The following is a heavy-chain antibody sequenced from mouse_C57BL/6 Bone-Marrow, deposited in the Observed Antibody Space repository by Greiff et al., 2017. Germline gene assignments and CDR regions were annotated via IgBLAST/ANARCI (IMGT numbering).Heavy chain of an antibody. J-gene: IGHJ2*01. CDR2: IYPGSGST. D-gene: IGHD1-1*01. V-gene: IGHV1-55*01. CDR3: ARNPTVVLYYFDY. CDR1: GYTFTSYW. Sequence: QVQLKQPGAELVKPGASVKMSCKASGYTFTSYWITWVKQRPGQGLEWIGDIYPGSGSTNYNEKFKSKATLTVDTSSSTAYMQLSSLTSEDSAVYYCARNPTVVLYYFDYWGQGTTLTVSS.